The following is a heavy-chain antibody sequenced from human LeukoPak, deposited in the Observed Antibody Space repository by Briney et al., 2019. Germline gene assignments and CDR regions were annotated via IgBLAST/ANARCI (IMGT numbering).Heavy chain of an antibody. J-gene: IGHJ6*02. CDR2: INHSGST. Sequence: NSSVTLSLTCAVYGGSFSGNYWSWIRQPPGKGLEWIGEINHSGSTNYNPSLKSRVTISVDTSKNQFSLKLSSVTAADTAVYYCARGTGTPVYYQYGLDVWGQGTTVTVSS. CDR1: GGSFSGNY. D-gene: IGHD1-1*01. CDR3: ARGTGTPVYYQYGLDV. V-gene: IGHV4-34*01.